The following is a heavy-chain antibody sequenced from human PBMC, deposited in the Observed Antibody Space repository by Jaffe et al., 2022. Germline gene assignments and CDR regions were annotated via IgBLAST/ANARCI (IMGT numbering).Heavy chain of an antibody. V-gene: IGHV1-3*01. CDR1: GYTFTDYA. CDR3: ARGTCSGCYLFDY. CDR2: INPDNGNT. J-gene: IGHJ4*02. D-gene: IGHD2-15*01. Sequence: QVQVVQSGAEVKKPGASVKVSCKASGYTFTDYAMHWVRQAPGQRLEWMGWINPDNGNTKYLQKFQGRVTITRDTSASTASMELSSLGSEDTAIYYCARGTCSGCYLFDYWGQGTLVTVSS.